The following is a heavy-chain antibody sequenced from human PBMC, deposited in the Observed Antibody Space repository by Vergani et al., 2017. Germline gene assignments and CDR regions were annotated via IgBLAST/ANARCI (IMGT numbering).Heavy chain of an antibody. D-gene: IGHD6-13*01. Sequence: EVQLVESGGGLVKPGGSLRLSCAASGFTFSSYSMNWVRQAPGKGLEWVSSISSSSSYIYYADSVKGRFTISRDNAKNSLYLQMNSLRAGDTAVYYCARALGSSSWPPLGDAFDIWGQGTMVTVSS. CDR3: ARALGSSSWPPLGDAFDI. V-gene: IGHV3-21*01. J-gene: IGHJ3*02. CDR1: GFTFSSYS. CDR2: ISSSSSYI.